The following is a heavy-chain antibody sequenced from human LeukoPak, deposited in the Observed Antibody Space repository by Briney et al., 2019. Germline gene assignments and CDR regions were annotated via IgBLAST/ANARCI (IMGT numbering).Heavy chain of an antibody. V-gene: IGHV3-21*01. J-gene: IGHJ4*02. CDR2: ITSGGDYI. CDR1: GFTFNTFN. D-gene: IGHD3-9*01. Sequence: PGGSLRLPCAASGFTFNTFNMNWVRQAPGKGLEWVSSITSGGDYIYYADSVKGRFTTSRDNAKNSLSLQLNSLRVEDTAVCYCARGHYDVLAASYKWTPDYWGQGTLVTVSS. CDR3: ARGHYDVLAASYKWTPDY.